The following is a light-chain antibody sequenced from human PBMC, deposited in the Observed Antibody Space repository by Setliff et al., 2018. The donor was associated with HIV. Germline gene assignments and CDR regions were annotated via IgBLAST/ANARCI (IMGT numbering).Light chain of an antibody. J-gene: IGLJ1*01. CDR3: CSYAGSSTFSYV. Sequence: QSALTQPASVSGSPGQSITISCTGTSSDVGSYNLVSWYQQHLGKAPKLMIYEVSKRPSGVSNRFSGSKSGNTASLTIPGLQAEDEADYYCCSYAGSSTFSYVFGTGTKVTVL. V-gene: IGLV2-23*02. CDR1: SSDVGSYNL. CDR2: EVS.